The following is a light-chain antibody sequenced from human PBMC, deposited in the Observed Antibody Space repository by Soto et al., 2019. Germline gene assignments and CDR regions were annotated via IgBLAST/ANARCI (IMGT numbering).Light chain of an antibody. CDR1: QSVSSY. CDR2: DAS. CDR3: QQRSNWPRLT. V-gene: IGKV3-11*01. J-gene: IGKJ4*01. Sequence: EIVLTQSPATLSLSPGERATLSCRASQSVSSYLAWYQQKPGQAPRLLIYDASNRATGIPARFSGSGSGTDFTITISSPEPADFAVYYCQQRSNWPRLTFGGGTKVEIK.